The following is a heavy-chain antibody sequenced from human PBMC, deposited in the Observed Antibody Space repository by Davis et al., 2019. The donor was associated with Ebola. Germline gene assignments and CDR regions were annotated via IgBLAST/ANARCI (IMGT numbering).Heavy chain of an antibody. D-gene: IGHD6-19*01. CDR1: GYTFTSYG. CDR3: AREQWLTKLDY. J-gene: IGHJ4*02. CDR2: ISAYNGNT. V-gene: IGHV1-18*01. Sequence: ASVKVSCQASGYTFTSYGISWVRQAPGQGLEWMGWISAYNGNTNYAQQLQGRVTMTTDTSTSTAYMELRSLRSDDTAVYYCAREQWLTKLDYWGQGTLVTVSS.